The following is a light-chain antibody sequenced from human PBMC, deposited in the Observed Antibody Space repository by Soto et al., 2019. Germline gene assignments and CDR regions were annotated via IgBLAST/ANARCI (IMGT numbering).Light chain of an antibody. J-gene: IGKJ3*01. Sequence: EIVLTQSPGTLSLSPGERAALSCRASQSVRSNSLAWYQQKPGQAPRLLIYGASSRATGIPDRFSGSGSGTDFTHTISGLEPEDFAVYYCQQYAGSPGFTFGPGTKVDIK. CDR1: QSVRSNS. CDR2: GAS. CDR3: QQYAGSPGFT. V-gene: IGKV3-20*01.